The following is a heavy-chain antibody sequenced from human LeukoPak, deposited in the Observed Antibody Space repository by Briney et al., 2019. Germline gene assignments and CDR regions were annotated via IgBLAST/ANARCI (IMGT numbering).Heavy chain of an antibody. V-gene: IGHV4-4*07. CDR2: IYTSGST. J-gene: IGHJ5*02. D-gene: IGHD3-10*01. CDR1: GGSISSYY. Sequence: PSETLSLTCTVSGGSISSYYWSWIRQPAGKGLEWIGRIYTSGSTNYNPSLKSRVTMSVDTSKNQFSLKLSSATAADTAVYYCARDKRSYGSGSSDLYNWFDPWGQGTLVTVSS. CDR3: ARDKRSYGSGSSDLYNWFDP.